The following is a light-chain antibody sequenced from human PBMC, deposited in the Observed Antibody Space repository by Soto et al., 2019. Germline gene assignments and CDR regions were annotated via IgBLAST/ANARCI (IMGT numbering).Light chain of an antibody. CDR2: TAS. CDR1: HNIKNY. J-gene: IGKJ1*01. CDR3: QQSYSTPWT. V-gene: IGKV1-39*01. Sequence: DIQMTQSPSSLSASVGDRVTITFRASHNIKNYLSWYQQKPGKAPKLLIYTASSLQSGVPSRFSGSGFGTDFSLTIDSLQPEDFASYYCQQSYSTPWTFGRGTKVDIK.